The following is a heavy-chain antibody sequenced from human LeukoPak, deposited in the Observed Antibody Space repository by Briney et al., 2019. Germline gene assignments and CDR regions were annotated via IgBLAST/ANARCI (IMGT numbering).Heavy chain of an antibody. Sequence: SETLSLTCTVSGGSISSGSYYWGWIRQPPGKGPEWIGSIYHSGSTYYNPSLKSRVTISVDTSKNQFSLKLSSVTAADTAVYYCARCGSGSSRNDYWGQGTLVTVSS. V-gene: IGHV4-39*07. CDR1: GGSISSGSYY. CDR3: ARCGSGSSRNDY. J-gene: IGHJ4*02. CDR2: IYHSGST. D-gene: IGHD1-26*01.